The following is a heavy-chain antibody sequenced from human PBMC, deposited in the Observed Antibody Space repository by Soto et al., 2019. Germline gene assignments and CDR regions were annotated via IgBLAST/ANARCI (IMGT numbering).Heavy chain of an antibody. CDR2: IYWDDDK. J-gene: IGHJ6*02. CDR3: VQSRCGGDCLQSYSSHSYYGLDV. CDR1: GFSLSTIGVG. V-gene: IGHV2-5*02. Sequence: QITLKESGPTLVKPTQTLTLTCTFSGFSLSTIGVGVGWIRQPPGKALEWLALIYWDDDKRYSPSLKSRLTVPKDNSKNQVVLTMTQMDPVDTATYYCVQSRCGGDCLQSYSSHSYYGLDVWGQGTTVTVSS. D-gene: IGHD2-21*02.